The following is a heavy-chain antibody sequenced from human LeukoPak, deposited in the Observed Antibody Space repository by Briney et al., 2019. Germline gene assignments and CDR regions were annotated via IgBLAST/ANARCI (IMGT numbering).Heavy chain of an antibody. J-gene: IGHJ5*02. CDR1: GGSISSYY. Sequence: SETLSLTCTVSGGSISSYYWSWIRQPPGKGLEWIGYIYYSGSTNYNPSLKSRVTISVDTSKNQFSLKLSSVTAADTAVYYCARAGGVQWLGKMGNWFDPWGQGTLVTVPS. CDR2: IYYSGST. CDR3: ARAGGVQWLGKMGNWFDP. V-gene: IGHV4-59*01. D-gene: IGHD6-19*01.